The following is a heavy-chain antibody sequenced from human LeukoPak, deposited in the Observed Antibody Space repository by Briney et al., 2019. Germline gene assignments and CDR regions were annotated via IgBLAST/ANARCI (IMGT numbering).Heavy chain of an antibody. V-gene: IGHV3-7*01. CDR1: GFTFSNYW. CDR3: AKIYNLLSGYYRDY. J-gene: IGHJ4*02. D-gene: IGHD3-3*01. CDR2: IKQDGSEE. Sequence: GGSLRLSCGVSGFTFSNYWMSWVRQAPGKGLEWVANIKQDGSEEYYVDSVKGRFTVSRDNAKNSLYLQMNSLRVEDTAVYYCAKIYNLLSGYYRDYWGQGTLVTVSS.